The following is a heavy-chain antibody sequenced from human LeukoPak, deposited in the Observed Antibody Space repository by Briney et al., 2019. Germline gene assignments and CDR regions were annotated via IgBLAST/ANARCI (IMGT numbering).Heavy chain of an antibody. V-gene: IGHV3-48*01. CDR1: GFTFSSYS. J-gene: IGHJ3*02. CDR3: ARVTAGLIVVALDAFDI. Sequence: GGSLRLSCAASGFTFSSYSMNWVRQAPGKGLEWVSYISSSSTIYYADSVKGRFTISRDNAKNSLYLQMNSLRAEDTAVYYCARVTAGLIVVALDAFDIWGQGTMVTVSS. D-gene: IGHD3-22*01. CDR2: ISSSSTI.